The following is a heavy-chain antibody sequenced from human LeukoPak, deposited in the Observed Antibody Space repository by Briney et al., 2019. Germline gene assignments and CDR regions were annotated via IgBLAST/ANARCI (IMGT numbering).Heavy chain of an antibody. CDR2: ITYNSGSV. D-gene: IGHD2-2*01. J-gene: IGHJ3*01. Sequence: GGSLRLSCAGSGFSFDDYGMHWVRQVQGKGLEWVAGITYNSGSVNYVDSVKGRFTISRDNAKSSLYLQMNSLRAEDTAVYYCATEGRYCTTTSCSWAGAFDFWGQGTVVTVSS. CDR1: GFSFDDYG. CDR3: ATEGRYCTTTSCSWAGAFDF. V-gene: IGHV3-9*01.